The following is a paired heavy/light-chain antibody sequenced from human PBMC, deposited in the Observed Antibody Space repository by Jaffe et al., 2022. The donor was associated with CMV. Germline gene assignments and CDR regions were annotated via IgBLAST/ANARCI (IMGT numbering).Light chain of an antibody. V-gene: IGLV1-51*02. CDR3: GTWDSSLNTWV. Sequence: QSVLTQPPSVSAAPGQKVTISCSGSSSNIGKTYVSWYQQLPGTAPKLLIYENNKRPSGIPDRFSGSKSGTSATLGITGLQTGDEADYYCGTWDSSLNTWVFGGGTKLTVL. CDR2: ENN. CDR1: SSNIGKTY. J-gene: IGLJ3*02.
Heavy chain of an antibody. D-gene: IGHD3-10*01. CDR2: IYWDDDK. Sequence: QITLEESGPTLVKPTQTLTLTCTFSGFSLSTRGVGVGWIRQPPGKALEWLALIYWDDDKRYSPSLMTRLTITKDTSKNQVVLTMTNMDPVDTATYYCAHTWGITMVRGETAFDYWGQGTLVTVSS. CDR1: GFSLSTRGVG. CDR3: AHTWGITMVRGETAFDY. V-gene: IGHV2-5*02. J-gene: IGHJ4*02.